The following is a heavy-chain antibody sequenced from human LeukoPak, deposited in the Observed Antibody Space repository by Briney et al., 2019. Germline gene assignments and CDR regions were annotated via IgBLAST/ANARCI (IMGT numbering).Heavy chain of an antibody. J-gene: IGHJ4*02. V-gene: IGHV3-9*01. D-gene: IGHD3-10*01. CDR1: GFIFDDYA. CDR3: AKDIFTMVRGVFDY. CDR2: INWNSDSI. Sequence: GRSLRLSCAACGFIFDDYAMHWVRQAPGKGLEWVSGINWNSDSIGYADSVEGRFTISRDNAKNSLYLQMNSLRAEDTALYYCAKDIFTMVRGVFDYWGQGTLVTVSS.